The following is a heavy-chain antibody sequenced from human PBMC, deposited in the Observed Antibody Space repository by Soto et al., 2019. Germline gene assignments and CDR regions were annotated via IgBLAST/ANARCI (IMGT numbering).Heavy chain of an antibody. CDR2: INHSGST. D-gene: IGHD5-18*01. J-gene: IGHJ5*02. CDR3: ARMGHTRGYRA. Sequence: SETLSLTCAVYGGSFSGYYWSWIRQPPGKGLEWIGEINHSGSTNYNPSLKSRVTISVDTSKNQFSLKLSSVTAADTAVYYCARMGHTRGYRAWGPGTSVT. CDR1: GGSFSGYY. V-gene: IGHV4-34*01.